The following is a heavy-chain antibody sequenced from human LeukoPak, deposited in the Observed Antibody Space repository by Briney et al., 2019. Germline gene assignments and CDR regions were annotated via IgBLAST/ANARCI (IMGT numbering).Heavy chain of an antibody. CDR2: IVVGSGNT. CDR1: GFTFTSSA. V-gene: IGHV1-58*02. CDR3: AADTDSGSYYDEFDY. D-gene: IGHD1-26*01. J-gene: IGHJ4*02. Sequence: ASVKVSCKASGFTFTSSAMQWVRQARGQRLEWIGCIVVGSGNTNYAQKFQERVTITRDMSTSTAYMELSSLRSEDTAVYYCAADTDSGSYYDEFDYWGQGTLVTVSS.